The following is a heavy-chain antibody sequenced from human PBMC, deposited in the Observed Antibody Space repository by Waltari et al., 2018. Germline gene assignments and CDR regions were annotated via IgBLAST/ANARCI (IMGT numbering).Heavy chain of an antibody. V-gene: IGHV5-51*01. CDR1: GYTFTNFS. D-gene: IGHD7-27*01. CDR2: VSPGDGET. Sequence: EVQLVQSGAEVRKPGESLKISCKASGYTFTNFSSAWVRQMPGKGLEWMGIVSPGDGETRYSPSFQGQVTISADKAINTAYLQWNSLKTSDTAIYYCARDHLSLTAYYFDYWGQGTLVTVSS. J-gene: IGHJ4*02. CDR3: ARDHLSLTAYYFDY.